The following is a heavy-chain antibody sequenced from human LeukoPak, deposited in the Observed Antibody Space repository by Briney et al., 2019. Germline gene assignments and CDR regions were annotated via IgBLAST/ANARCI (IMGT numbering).Heavy chain of an antibody. CDR1: GGSFSGYY. CDR3: ARGLNYDILTGPATSTIYFDY. CDR2: INHSGRT. Sequence: SETLSLTCAVYGGSFSGYYWSWIRQPPGKGLEWIGEINHSGRTNYNPSLKSQVTISVDTSKNQFSLKLSSVTAADTAVYYCARGLNYDILTGPATSTIYFDYWGQGTLVTVSS. D-gene: IGHD3-9*01. J-gene: IGHJ4*02. V-gene: IGHV4-34*01.